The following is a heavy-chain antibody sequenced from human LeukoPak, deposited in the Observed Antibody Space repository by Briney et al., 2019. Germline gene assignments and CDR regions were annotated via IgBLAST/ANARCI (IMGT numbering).Heavy chain of an antibody. V-gene: IGHV4-34*01. CDR3: ATWGVPVAGHDY. CDR1: GGSFSGYY. D-gene: IGHD6-19*01. Sequence: SETLSLTCAVYGGSFSGYYWSWIRQPPGKGLEWIGEINHSGSSNYNPSLKSRVTISVDTSKNQFSLKLSSVTAADTAVYYCATWGVPVAGHDYWGQGTLVTVSP. CDR2: INHSGSS. J-gene: IGHJ4*02.